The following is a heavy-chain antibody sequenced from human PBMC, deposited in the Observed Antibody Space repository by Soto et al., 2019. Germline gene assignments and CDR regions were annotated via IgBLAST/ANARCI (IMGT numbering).Heavy chain of an antibody. Sequence: ASVKVSCKASGYTFTSYYMHWVRQAPGQGLEWMGIINPSGGSTSYAQKFQGRVTMTRDTSTSTVYMELSSLRSEDTAVYYCARVLDCSGGSCYSDFDYWGQGTLVTVSS. V-gene: IGHV1-46*01. CDR2: INPSGGST. J-gene: IGHJ4*02. D-gene: IGHD2-15*01. CDR3: ARVLDCSGGSCYSDFDY. CDR1: GYTFTSYY.